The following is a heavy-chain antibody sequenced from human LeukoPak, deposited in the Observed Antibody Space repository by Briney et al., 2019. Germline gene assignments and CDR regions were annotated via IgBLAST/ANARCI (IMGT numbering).Heavy chain of an antibody. D-gene: IGHD2-2*01. V-gene: IGHV1-3*03. CDR3: AREAELACSSTSCYHNWFDP. Sequence: GASVKVSCKASGYTFTSYAMHWVRQAPGQRLEWMGWINAGNGNTKYSQEFQGRVTITRDTSASTAYMELSSLRSEDMAVYYCAREAELACSSTSCYHNWFDPWGQGTLVTVSS. CDR1: GYTFTSYA. J-gene: IGHJ5*02. CDR2: INAGNGNT.